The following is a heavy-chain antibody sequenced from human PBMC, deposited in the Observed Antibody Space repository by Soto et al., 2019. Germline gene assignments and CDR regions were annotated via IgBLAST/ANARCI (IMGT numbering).Heavy chain of an antibody. D-gene: IGHD4-17*01. CDR2: IIPIFGTA. V-gene: IGHV1-69*13. CDR3: ARDPGRVGDYGVWFDP. J-gene: IGHJ5*02. Sequence: AASVKVSCKASGGTFSSYAISWVRQAPGQGLEWMGGIIPIFGTANYAQKFQGRVTITADESTSTAYMELSSLRSEDTAVYYCARDPGRVGDYGVWFDPWGQGTLVTVS. CDR1: GGTFSSYA.